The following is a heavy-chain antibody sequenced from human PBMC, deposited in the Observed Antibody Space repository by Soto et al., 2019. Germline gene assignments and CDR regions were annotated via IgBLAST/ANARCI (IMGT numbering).Heavy chain of an antibody. J-gene: IGHJ2*01. Sequence: QEQLVESGGGVVQPGRSLRLSCAASGFTFGHYGMHWVRQAPGKGLEWVAVISYDEDNIYYADSVRGRFTISRDNSENTLYLQMNNLRPEDTGVYFCARSGTKVTTFWYLDLWGRGTLVTASS. V-gene: IGHV3-30*03. CDR3: ARSGTKVTTFWYLDL. CDR1: GFTFGHYG. D-gene: IGHD4-17*01. CDR2: ISYDEDNI.